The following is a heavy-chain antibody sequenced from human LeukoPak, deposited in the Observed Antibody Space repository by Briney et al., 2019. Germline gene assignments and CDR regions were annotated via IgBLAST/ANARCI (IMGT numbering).Heavy chain of an antibody. CDR1: GGSISSYY. CDR3: ARSRANYYDYNWGRNRQKEAFDV. J-gene: IGHJ3*01. Sequence: PSETLSLTCTVSGGSISSYYWSWIRQPPGKGLEWIGYIYYSGSTNYNPSLKSRVTISVDTSKNQFSLKLSSVTAADTAVYYCARSRANYYDYNWGRNRQKEAFDVWGQGTSVTVSS. V-gene: IGHV4-59*01. D-gene: IGHD3-16*01. CDR2: IYYSGST.